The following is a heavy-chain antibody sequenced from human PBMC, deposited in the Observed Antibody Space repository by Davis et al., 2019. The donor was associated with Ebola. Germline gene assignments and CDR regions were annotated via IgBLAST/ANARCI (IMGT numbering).Heavy chain of an antibody. D-gene: IGHD3-22*01. Sequence: PGGSLRLSCAASGFTFSNYGIHWVRQAPGKGLEWVAFIRSDGSKKYYADSVKGRPTISRDNSKNTVYLQMNSLRTEDTAVYYCAKGDSSWGQGTLVTVSS. J-gene: IGHJ4*02. CDR3: AKGDSS. CDR2: IRSDGSKK. V-gene: IGHV3-30*02. CDR1: GFTFSNYG.